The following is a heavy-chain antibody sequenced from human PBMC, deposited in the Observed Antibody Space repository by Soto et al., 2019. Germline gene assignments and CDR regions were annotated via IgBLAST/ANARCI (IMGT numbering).Heavy chain of an antibody. CDR2: IDPSDSYT. CDR3: ARVHKNWFDS. Sequence: GESLKLSCKASGYNFTAFWIHWVRQMPGKGLEWLGKIDPSDSYTNCSPSFEGHVTISTDNSIATAYLQWSSLRASDTALYFCARVHKNWFDSWAQGTMVTVSS. V-gene: IGHV5-10-1*01. J-gene: IGHJ5*01. CDR1: GYNFTAFW.